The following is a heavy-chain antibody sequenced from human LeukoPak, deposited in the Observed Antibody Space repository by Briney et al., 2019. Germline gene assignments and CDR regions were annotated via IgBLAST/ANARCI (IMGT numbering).Heavy chain of an antibody. CDR2: ISGSGGNT. Sequence: GGSLRLSCAASGFTFSSYAMSWVRQPPGKGLNWVSSISGSGGNTFYADSVKGRFTISRDNSKNTLYLQMNSLRAEDTAVYYCARANDFWSGYGIDNWGQGTLVTVSS. V-gene: IGHV3-23*01. J-gene: IGHJ4*02. CDR1: GFTFSSYA. D-gene: IGHD3-3*01. CDR3: ARANDFWSGYGIDN.